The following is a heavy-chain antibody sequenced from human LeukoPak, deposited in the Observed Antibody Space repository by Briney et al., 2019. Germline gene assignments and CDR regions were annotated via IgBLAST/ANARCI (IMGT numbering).Heavy chain of an antibody. CDR2: ISSSGSTT. D-gene: IGHD2-2*01. V-gene: IGHV3-11*04. Sequence: GGSLRLSCAASGFTFSDYYMSWIRQAPGKGLEWVSYISSSGSTTYYADSVKGRFTISRDNAKNSLYLQMNSLRAEDTAVYYCARAEGYCSSTSCYGLDYWGQGTLVTVSS. CDR3: ARAEGYCSSTSCYGLDY. CDR1: GFTFSDYY. J-gene: IGHJ4*02.